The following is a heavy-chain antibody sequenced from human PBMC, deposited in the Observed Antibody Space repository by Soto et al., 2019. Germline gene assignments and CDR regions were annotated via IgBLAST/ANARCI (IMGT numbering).Heavy chain of an antibody. CDR3: ANYYGSGSYFADGPPYYYYGMDV. Sequence: LRLSCAASGFTFSSYAMSWVRQAPGKGLEWVSAISGSGGSTYYADSVKGRFTISRDNSKNTLYLQMNSLRAEDTAVYYCANYYGSGSYFADGPPYYYYGMDVWGQGTTVTVSS. D-gene: IGHD3-10*01. V-gene: IGHV3-23*01. CDR1: GFTFSSYA. CDR2: ISGSGGST. J-gene: IGHJ6*02.